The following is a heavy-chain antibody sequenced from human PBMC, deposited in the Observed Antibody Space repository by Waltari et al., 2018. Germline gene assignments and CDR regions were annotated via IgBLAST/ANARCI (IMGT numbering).Heavy chain of an antibody. D-gene: IGHD3-10*01. CDR2: IIPIFGTA. V-gene: IGHV1-69*06. CDR3: ATPSDYGSYYYYGMDV. CDR1: GGTFSSYA. Sequence: QVQLVQSGAEVKKPGSSVKVSCKASGGTFSSYAISWVRQAPGQGLEWMGGIIPIFGTANYAQKFQGRVTITADKSTSKAYMELSSLRSEDPAVYYCATPSDYGSYYYYGMDVWGQGTTVTVSS. J-gene: IGHJ6*02.